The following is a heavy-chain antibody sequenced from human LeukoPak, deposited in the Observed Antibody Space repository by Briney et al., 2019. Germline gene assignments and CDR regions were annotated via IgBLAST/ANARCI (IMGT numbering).Heavy chain of an antibody. J-gene: IGHJ5*02. Sequence: GGSLRLSCAASGFTFSSYAMSWVRQAPGKGLEWVSAISGSGGSTNYADSVKGRFTISRDNSKNMLYLQMNSLRAEDTAVYYCARVVRSSGWKPLGGWFDPWGQGTLVTVSS. CDR3: ARVVRSSGWKPLGGWFDP. CDR2: ISGSGGST. D-gene: IGHD6-19*01. V-gene: IGHV3-23*01. CDR1: GFTFSSYA.